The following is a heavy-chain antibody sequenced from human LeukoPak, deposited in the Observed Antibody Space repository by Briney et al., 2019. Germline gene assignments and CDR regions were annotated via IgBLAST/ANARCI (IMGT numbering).Heavy chain of an antibody. V-gene: IGHV4-39*07. CDR1: GASISSTSYY. D-gene: IGHD3-22*01. CDR2: IYYSGST. Sequence: SETLSLTCTVSGASISSTSYYWGWIRQPPGKGLEWIGSIYYSGSTNYNPSLKTRVTISVDTSKNQFSLKLSSVTAADTAVYYCACDSSGYYTFDYWGQGTLVTVSS. J-gene: IGHJ4*02. CDR3: ACDSSGYYTFDY.